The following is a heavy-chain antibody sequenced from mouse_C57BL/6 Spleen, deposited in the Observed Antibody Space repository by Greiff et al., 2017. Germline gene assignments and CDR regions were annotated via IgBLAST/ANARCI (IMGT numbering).Heavy chain of an antibody. Sequence: EVKVVESGGGLVKPGGSLQLSCAASGFTFRSYAMSWVRQTPEKRLEWVATISDGGSYTYYPDNVKGRFTIARDNAKNILYLQMSHLKSEDTAMYYCARDDVWRPYWGQGTLVTVSA. J-gene: IGHJ3*01. V-gene: IGHV5-4*01. CDR1: GFTFRSYA. CDR3: ARDDVWRPY. CDR2: ISDGGSYT.